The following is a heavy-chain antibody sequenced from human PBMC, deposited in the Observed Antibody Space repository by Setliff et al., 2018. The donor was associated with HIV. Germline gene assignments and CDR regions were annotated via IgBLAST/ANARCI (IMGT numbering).Heavy chain of an antibody. V-gene: IGHV4-38-2*01. CDR3: ARTKAYTVMGFDY. J-gene: IGHJ4*02. CDR2: ITHSGNN. CDR1: GYSISSDYH. Sequence: SETLSLTCVVSGYSISSDYHWAWVRQFPGKGLEWMGSITHSGNNWLNPSLKCRVNLSVQTSKNQFTLNLSSVTAADTAVYYCARTKAYTVMGFDYWGQGTLVTVSS. D-gene: IGHD5-18*01.